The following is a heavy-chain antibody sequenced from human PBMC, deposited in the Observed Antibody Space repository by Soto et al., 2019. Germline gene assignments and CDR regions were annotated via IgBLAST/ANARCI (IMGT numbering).Heavy chain of an antibody. CDR3: AREVAAAGVWTYYYYGMDV. J-gene: IGHJ6*02. CDR2: TYYRSKWYN. V-gene: IGHV6-1*01. CDR1: GGSVSSNSAA. Sequence: SQTLSLTCAISGGSVSSNSAAWNWIRQSPSRGLEWLGRTYYRSKWYNDYAVSVKSRITINPDTSKNQFSLQLNSVTPEDTAVYYCAREVAAAGVWTYYYYGMDVWGQGTTVTVSS. D-gene: IGHD6-13*01.